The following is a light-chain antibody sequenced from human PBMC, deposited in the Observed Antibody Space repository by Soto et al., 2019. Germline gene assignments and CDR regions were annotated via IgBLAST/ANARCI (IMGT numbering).Light chain of an antibody. CDR3: HQYYDWPPWT. V-gene: IGKV3-15*01. J-gene: IGKJ1*01. CDR1: QSVSNS. Sequence: ETLLTQSPDTLSVSPGETATLSCRASQSVSNSLAWYRQRPGQPPSLLIYATSTRATGVPARFTGSGSGTEFTLTISSLQSEDFAVYYCHQYYDWPPWTFGKGTKVEI. CDR2: ATS.